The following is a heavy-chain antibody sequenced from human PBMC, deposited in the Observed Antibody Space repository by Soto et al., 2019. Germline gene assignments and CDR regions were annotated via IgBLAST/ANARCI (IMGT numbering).Heavy chain of an antibody. Sequence: QLQLQESGSGLVKPSQTLSLTCAVSGGSISSGGYSWSWIRQPPGKGLEWIGYIYHSGSTYYNPSPKSRFTISVDRPKNQFSRKLSSVTAADTAVYYCARENNVLPGGYFDYWGQGTLVTVSS. CDR1: GGSISSGGYS. V-gene: IGHV4-30-2*01. CDR3: ARENNVLPGGYFDY. J-gene: IGHJ4*02. CDR2: IYHSGST. D-gene: IGHD3-10*01.